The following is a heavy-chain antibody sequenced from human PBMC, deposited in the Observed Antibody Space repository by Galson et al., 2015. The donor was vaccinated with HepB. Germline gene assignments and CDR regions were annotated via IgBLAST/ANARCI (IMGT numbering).Heavy chain of an antibody. CDR3: AREYDSSDYLPVGYHGMDV. V-gene: IGHV3-74*01. Sequence: SLRLSCAASGFSFSGYWMHWVRQAPGKGLVWVSRINSDGSSTRYAGSVRGRFTISRDNAKNTLYLQMNSLRAEDTAVYYCAREYDSSDYLPVGYHGMDVWGRGTTVTVSS. D-gene: IGHD3-22*01. J-gene: IGHJ6*02. CDR1: GFSFSGYW. CDR2: INSDGSST.